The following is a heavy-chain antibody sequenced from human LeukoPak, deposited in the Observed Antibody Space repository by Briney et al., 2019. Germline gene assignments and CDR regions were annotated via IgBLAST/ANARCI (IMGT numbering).Heavy chain of an antibody. V-gene: IGHV3-7*01. CDR1: GFTFSGYW. Sequence: GGSLRLSCAASGFTFSGYWMSWVRQAPGKGLEWVANIDLDGSVRHYVDSARGRFTISRDNAKNSLYLQMNSLRAEDTALYYCATSDDSSGSDWGQGTLVTVSS. J-gene: IGHJ4*02. CDR3: ATSDDSSGSD. D-gene: IGHD3-22*01. CDR2: IDLDGSVR.